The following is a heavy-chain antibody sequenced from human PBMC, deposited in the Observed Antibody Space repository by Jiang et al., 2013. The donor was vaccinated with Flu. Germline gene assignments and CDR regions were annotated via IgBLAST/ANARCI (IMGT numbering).Heavy chain of an antibody. CDR2: IYYSGTT. V-gene: IGHV4-39*01. CDR3: VRRKRDPSTYYYYGMDV. Sequence: VKPSETLSLTCTVSGGSISSSSYYWNWIRQPPGKGLEWIGSIYYSGTTYYNPSLKSRVTISVDTSKNQFSLKLSSVTAADTAVYYCVRRKRDPSTYYYYGMDVWGQGTTVTVSS. D-gene: IGHD2-2*01. J-gene: IGHJ6*02. CDR1: GGSISSSSYY.